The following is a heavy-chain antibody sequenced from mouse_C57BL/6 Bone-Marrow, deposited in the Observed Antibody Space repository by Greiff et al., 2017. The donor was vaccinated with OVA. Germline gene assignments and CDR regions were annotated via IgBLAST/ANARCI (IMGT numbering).Heavy chain of an antibody. J-gene: IGHJ4*01. V-gene: IGHV1-59*01. CDR1: GYTFTSYW. Sequence: QVQLQQPGAELVRPGTSVKLSCKASGYTFTSYWMHWVKQRPGQGLEWIGVIDPSDSYTNYNQKFKGKATLTVDTSSSTASMQLSSLTSEDSAVYYCARPRGAMDYWGQGTSVTVSS. CDR3: ARPRGAMDY. CDR2: IDPSDSYT.